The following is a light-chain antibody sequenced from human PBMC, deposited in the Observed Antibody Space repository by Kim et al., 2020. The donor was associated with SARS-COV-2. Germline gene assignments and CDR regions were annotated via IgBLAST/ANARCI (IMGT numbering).Light chain of an antibody. CDR1: SSDVGGYNY. J-gene: IGLJ2*01. CDR3: SSYTGTSGVV. Sequence: GQSVTISCTGTSSDVGGYNYVSWYQQHPGKAPKLMIYEVSKRPSGVPDRFSGSKSGNTASLTVSELQAEDEGDYYCSSYTGTSGVVFGGGTKVTVL. CDR2: EVS. V-gene: IGLV2-8*01.